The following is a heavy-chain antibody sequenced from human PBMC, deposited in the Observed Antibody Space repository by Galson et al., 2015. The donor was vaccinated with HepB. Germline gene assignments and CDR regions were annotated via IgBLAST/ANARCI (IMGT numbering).Heavy chain of an antibody. CDR3: ARGVDYYGSGSYQFLDY. V-gene: IGHV3-30*04. Sequence: SLRLSCAASGFTFSSYAMHWVRQAPGKGLEWVAVISYDGSNKYYADSVKGRLTISRDNSKNTLYLQMNSLRAEDTAVYYCARGVDYYGSGSYQFLDYWGQGTLVTVSS. D-gene: IGHD3-10*01. J-gene: IGHJ4*02. CDR1: GFTFSSYA. CDR2: ISYDGSNK.